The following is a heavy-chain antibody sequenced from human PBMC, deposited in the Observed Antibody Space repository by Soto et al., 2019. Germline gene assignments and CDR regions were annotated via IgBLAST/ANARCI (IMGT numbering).Heavy chain of an antibody. J-gene: IGHJ1*01. CDR1: GVCFSSFY. V-gene: IGHV4-34*01. CDR3: ARTGVMFGGGGHLRF. CDR2: FNHGGST. Sequence: SETLSLTCGYRGVCFSSFYWCCLRHALGKFQEWIGSFNHGGSTSYSSSLKGRVAISTDKSKSQVSMTLTSATAADTAIYYWARTGVMFGGGGHLRFWGQGTQVTGSS. D-gene: IGHD3-10*02.